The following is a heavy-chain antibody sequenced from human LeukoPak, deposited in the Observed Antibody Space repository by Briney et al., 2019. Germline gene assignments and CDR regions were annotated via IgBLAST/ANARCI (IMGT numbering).Heavy chain of an antibody. Sequence: GGSLRLSCTASGFTFGDYAMSWVRQAPGKGLEWVGFIRSKAYGGTTEYAASVKGRFTISRDDSKSIAYLQMNSLKTEDTAVYYCTFYDSSGYSDYWGQGTLVTVSS. CDR3: TFYDSSGYSDY. CDR1: GFTFGDYA. CDR2: IRSKAYGGTT. V-gene: IGHV3-49*04. J-gene: IGHJ4*02. D-gene: IGHD3-22*01.